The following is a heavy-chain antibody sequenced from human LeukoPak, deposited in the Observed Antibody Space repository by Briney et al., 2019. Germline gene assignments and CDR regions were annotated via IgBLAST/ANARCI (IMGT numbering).Heavy chain of an antibody. CDR1: GGSIGSSSYY. D-gene: IGHD4-11*01. J-gene: IGHJ2*01. V-gene: IGHV4-39*01. Sequence: SQTLSLTCTVSGGSIGSSSYYWGWIRQPPGKGLEWIGSIYYSGSTYYNPSLKSRVTISVDTSKNQFSLKLSSVTAADTAVYYCARQKTSHRYFDLWGRGTLVTVSS. CDR2: IYYSGST. CDR3: ARQKTSHRYFDL.